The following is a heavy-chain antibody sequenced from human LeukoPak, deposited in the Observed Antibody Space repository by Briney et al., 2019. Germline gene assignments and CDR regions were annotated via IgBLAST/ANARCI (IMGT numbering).Heavy chain of an antibody. CDR3: ARGSPYYYDSSGYY. CDR1: GFTFSSYE. V-gene: IGHV3-48*03. CDR2: ISSSGSTI. D-gene: IGHD3-22*01. J-gene: IGHJ4*02. Sequence: GGSLRLSCAASGFTFSSYEMNWVRQAPGRGLEWVSYISSSGSTIYYADSVKGRFTISRDNAKNSLYLQMNSLRAEDTAVYYCARGSPYYYDSSGYYWGQGTLVTVSS.